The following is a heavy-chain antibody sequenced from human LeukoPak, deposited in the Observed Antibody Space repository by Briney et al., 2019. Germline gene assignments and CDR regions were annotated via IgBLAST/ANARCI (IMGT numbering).Heavy chain of an antibody. V-gene: IGHV3-11*04. J-gene: IGHJ6*03. CDR2: ISSSGSTI. CDR3: SGPTEDCTNGVCYTGGYYYYYMDV. D-gene: IGHD2-8*01. Sequence: GGSLRLSCAASGFTFSDYYMSWIRQAPGKGLEWVSYISSSGSTIYYADSVKGRFTISRDNAKNSLYLQMNSLRAEDTAVYYFSGPTEDCTNGVCYTGGYYYYYMDVWGKGTTVTVSS. CDR1: GFTFSDYY.